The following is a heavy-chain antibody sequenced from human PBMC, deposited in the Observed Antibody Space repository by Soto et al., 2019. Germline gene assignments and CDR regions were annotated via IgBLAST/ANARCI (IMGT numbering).Heavy chain of an antibody. Sequence: NLSLTCTVSGDSVSTGAYYWGWVRQSPGRGLEWIGYVYESGYTYYNMSLKSRLTISLDRSNNQFSLGLTSVTAADTAVYYCVISLLHTALAYPSFHPWGQAPLVTLSS. CDR1: GDSVSTGAYY. J-gene: IGHJ5*02. CDR3: VISLLHTALAYPSFHP. D-gene: IGHD5-18*01. V-gene: IGHV4-31*03. CDR2: VYESGYT.